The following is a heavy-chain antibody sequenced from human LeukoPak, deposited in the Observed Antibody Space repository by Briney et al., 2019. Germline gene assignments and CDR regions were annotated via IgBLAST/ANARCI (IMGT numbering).Heavy chain of an antibody. D-gene: IGHD3-10*01. CDR2: IYYSGST. CDR3: ARMRGHYYFDY. Sequence: SETLSLTCTVSGGSINSYYWSWIRQPPGKGLEWIGYIYYSGSTNYNPSLKSRVTISVDTSKNQFSLKVSSVTAADTAVYYCARMRGHYYFDYWGQGTLVTVSS. CDR1: GGSINSYY. J-gene: IGHJ4*02. V-gene: IGHV4-59*01.